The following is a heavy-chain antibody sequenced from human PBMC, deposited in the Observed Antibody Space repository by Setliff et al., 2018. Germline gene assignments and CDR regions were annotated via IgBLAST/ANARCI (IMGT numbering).Heavy chain of an antibody. CDR1: GYTFDDYG. V-gene: IGHV1-18*01. CDR2: ISSYTGKT. D-gene: IGHD2-8*01. J-gene: IGHJ4*02. CDR3: SRLVRFCTKTACQRLSGGEF. Sequence: ASVKVSCKTSGYTFDDYGITWVRQVPGQRLEWMGWISSYTGKTYYAEKLQGRVTLTTDTSTSTAYLDLRSLESDDTAVYYCSRLVRFCTKTACQRLSGGEFWGQGTLVTVSS.